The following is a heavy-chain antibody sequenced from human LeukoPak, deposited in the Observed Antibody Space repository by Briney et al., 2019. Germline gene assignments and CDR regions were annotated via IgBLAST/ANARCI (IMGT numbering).Heavy chain of an antibody. V-gene: IGHV3-21*01. CDR2: ISSSSSYI. Sequence: GGSLRLSCAASGFTFSSYSMNWVRRAPGKGLEWVSSISSSSSYIYYADSVKGRFTISRDNAKNSLYLQMNSLRAEDTAVYYCARGQVYCSGGSCSTFDYWGQGTLVTVSS. CDR3: ARGQVYCSGGSCSTFDY. J-gene: IGHJ4*02. CDR1: GFTFSSYS. D-gene: IGHD2-15*01.